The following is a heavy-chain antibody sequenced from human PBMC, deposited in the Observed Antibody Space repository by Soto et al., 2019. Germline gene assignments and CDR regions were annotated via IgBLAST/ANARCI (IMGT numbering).Heavy chain of an antibody. CDR2: ISSSGDSP. CDR3: VRDGVGATAFFGFFDY. Sequence: GGSLRLSCAASGFTFSNYAMSWVRQAPGKGLEWVSAISSSGDSPYYADSVKGRFTVSRDNSKNTLYLQMNSLRAEDTAVYYCVRDGVGATAFFGFFDYWGQGTLVTVSS. J-gene: IGHJ4*02. D-gene: IGHD1-26*01. V-gene: IGHV3-23*01. CDR1: GFTFSNYA.